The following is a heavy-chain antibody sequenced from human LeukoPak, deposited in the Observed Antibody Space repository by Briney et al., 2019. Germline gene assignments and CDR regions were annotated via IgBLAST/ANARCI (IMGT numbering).Heavy chain of an antibody. J-gene: IGHJ6*02. D-gene: IGHD3-3*01. CDR3: ARGPRYYDFWSGYYTHYYGMDV. CDR1: GFTFSSYW. CDR2: IKQDGSEK. Sequence: PGGSLRLSCTASGFTFSSYWMSWVRQAPGKGLEWVANIKQDGSEKYYVDSVKGRFTISRDNAKNSLYLQMNSLRAEDTAVYYCARGPRYYDFWSGYYTHYYGMDVWGQGTTVTVSS. V-gene: IGHV3-7*01.